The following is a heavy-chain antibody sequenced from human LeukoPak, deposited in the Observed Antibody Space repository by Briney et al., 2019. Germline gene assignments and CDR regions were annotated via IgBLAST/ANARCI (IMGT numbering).Heavy chain of an antibody. CDR1: GGSISRGSYY. CDR3: ARLSYCSSTSCKYNWFDP. CDR2: IYYTGGGT. J-gene: IGHJ5*02. Sequence: SETLSLTCTVSGGSISRGSYYWSWIRQPPGKGLEWIGYIYYTGGGTNYNPSLKSRVTISVDTSQNQFSLKLSSVTAAGTAVYYCARLSYCSSTSCKYNWFDPWGQGTLVTVSS. D-gene: IGHD2-2*01. V-gene: IGHV4-61*01.